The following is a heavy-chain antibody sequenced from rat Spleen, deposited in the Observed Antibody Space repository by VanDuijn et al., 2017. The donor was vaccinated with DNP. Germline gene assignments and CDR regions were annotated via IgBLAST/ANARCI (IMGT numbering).Heavy chain of an antibody. CDR2: ITSSGSNT. Sequence: EVQLVESGGDLVQPGKSLKLSCVASGFTFNDYWMTWIRQVPGKGLEWIATITSSGSNTFYPDSVKGRFTISRDNARSTLYLQMDSLRSEDTATYYCTTDFERGYWGQGVMVTVSS. V-gene: IGHV5-31*01. CDR3: TTDFERGY. J-gene: IGHJ2*01. D-gene: IGHD1-11*01. CDR1: GFTFNDYW.